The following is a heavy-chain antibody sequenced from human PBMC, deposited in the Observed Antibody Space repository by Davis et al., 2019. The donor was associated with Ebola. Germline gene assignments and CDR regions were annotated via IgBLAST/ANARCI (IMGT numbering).Heavy chain of an antibody. CDR2: IRQDGSEK. J-gene: IGHJ6*01. CDR3: TLLQEHL. V-gene: IGHV3-7*01. Sequence: GESLKISCAVSGFTFSSSWMTWVRLVPGKGLEWVGNIRQDGSEKQYVGSVAGRFTISRDNAKNSLYLQMNSLHQGPIGLPPGTLLQEHLWG. CDR1: GFTFSSSW.